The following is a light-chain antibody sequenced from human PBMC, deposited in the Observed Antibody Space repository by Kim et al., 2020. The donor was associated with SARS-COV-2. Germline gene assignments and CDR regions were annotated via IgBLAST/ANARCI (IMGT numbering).Light chain of an antibody. CDR3: SSYTSSSTYV. J-gene: IGLJ1*01. CDR2: EVS. V-gene: IGLV2-18*02. CDR1: SSDVGSYNR. Sequence: GKSVPLSCTGTSSDVGSYNRVSWYQQPPGTAPKLMIYEVSNRPSGVPDRFSGSKSGNTASLTISGLQAEDEADYYCSSYTSSSTYVFGTGTKVTVL.